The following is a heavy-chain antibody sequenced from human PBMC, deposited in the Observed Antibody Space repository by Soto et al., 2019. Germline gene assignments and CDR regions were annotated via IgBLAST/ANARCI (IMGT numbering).Heavy chain of an antibody. CDR1: GGSISSYY. D-gene: IGHD3-10*01. Sequence: SETRSLTCTVSGGSISSYYWSWIRQPPGKGLEWIGYIYYSGSTNYNPSLKSRVTISVDTSKNQFSLKLSSVTAADTAVYYCARARGADFDYWGQGTLVTVS. V-gene: IGHV4-59*01. J-gene: IGHJ4*02. CDR3: ARARGADFDY. CDR2: IYYSGST.